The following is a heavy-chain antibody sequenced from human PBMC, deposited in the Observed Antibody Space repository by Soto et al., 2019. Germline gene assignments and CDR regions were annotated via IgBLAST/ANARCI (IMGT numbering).Heavy chain of an antibody. V-gene: IGHV3-21*01. D-gene: IGHD6-6*01. J-gene: IGHJ4*02. CDR3: ARGLSIAARPEDFAVVFFDY. Sequence: EVQLVESGGGLVKPGGSLRLSCAASGFTFSSYSMNWVRQAPGKGLEWVSSISSSSSYIYYADSVKGRFTISRDNAKNSLYLQMNSLRAEDTAVYYCARGLSIAARPEDFAVVFFDYWGQGTLVTVSS. CDR1: GFTFSSYS. CDR2: ISSSSSYI.